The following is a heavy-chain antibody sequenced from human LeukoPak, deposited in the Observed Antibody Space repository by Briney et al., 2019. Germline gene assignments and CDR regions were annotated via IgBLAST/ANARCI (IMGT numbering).Heavy chain of an antibody. CDR2: INPNSGGT. V-gene: IGHV1-2*02. J-gene: IGHJ4*02. CDR3: ARDEATDVDTAMTFDY. CDR1: GYTFTGYY. D-gene: IGHD5-18*01. Sequence: ASVKVSCKASGYTFTGYYMHWVRQAPGQGLEWVGWINPNSGGTNYAQKFQGRVTMTRDTSISTAYMELSRLRSDDTAVYYCARDEATDVDTAMTFDYWGQGTLVTVSS.